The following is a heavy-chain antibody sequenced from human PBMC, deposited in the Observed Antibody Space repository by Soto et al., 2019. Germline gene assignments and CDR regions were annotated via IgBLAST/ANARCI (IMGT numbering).Heavy chain of an antibody. V-gene: IGHV3-7*03. CDR1: GFTLNNYY. CDR3: ARDPVTAD. Sequence: GGSLRLSCAASGFTLNNYYLSWVRQAPGKGLEWVGNIKGDGSDPHYVDSVKGRFTISRDNAENSIYLQMNSLKAGDTAMYYCARDPVTADWGQGTLVTVSS. CDR2: IKGDGSDP. J-gene: IGHJ4*02.